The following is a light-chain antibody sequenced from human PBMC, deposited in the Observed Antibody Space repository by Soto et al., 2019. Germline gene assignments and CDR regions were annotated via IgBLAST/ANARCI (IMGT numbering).Light chain of an antibody. V-gene: IGLV1-40*01. CDR2: GNI. J-gene: IGLJ2*01. Sequence: QSVLTQPPAVSGAPGQRVTISCTGSSASIGAGYDVHWYQQLPGTAPKIVIYGNINRPSGVPDRFSGSKSGTSASLAITGLQAEDEADYSCQSYDSSLSAVVFGGGTKLTVL. CDR3: QSYDSSLSAVV. CDR1: SASIGAGYD.